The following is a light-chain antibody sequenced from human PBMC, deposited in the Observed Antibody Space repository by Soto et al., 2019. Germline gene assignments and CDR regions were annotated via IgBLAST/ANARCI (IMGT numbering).Light chain of an antibody. J-gene: IGKJ1*01. CDR3: QKYNSYPRT. CDR2: DDP. V-gene: IGKV1-5*01. Sequence: DIHLTQSPSTLSASVGDRVTITCRASQSISSWLAWYQQKPGKATKLLIYDDPSLESGVPSRFSGSGSGTEFTLTISSLQPDDFATYYCQKYNSYPRTFGQGNKVDI. CDR1: QSISSW.